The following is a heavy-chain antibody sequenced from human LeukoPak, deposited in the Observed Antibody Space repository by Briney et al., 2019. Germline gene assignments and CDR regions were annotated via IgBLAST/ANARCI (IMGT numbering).Heavy chain of an antibody. CDR3: AKARGGGYPFDY. D-gene: IGHD2-15*01. CDR2: ISWNSGSI. Sequence: GRSLRLSCAASGFTFDGYAMHWVRQAPGKGLEWVSGISWNSGSIGYADSVKGRFTISRDNAKNSLYLQMNSLRAEDTALYYCAKARGGGYPFDYWGQGTLVTVSS. J-gene: IGHJ4*02. V-gene: IGHV3-9*01. CDR1: GFTFDGYA.